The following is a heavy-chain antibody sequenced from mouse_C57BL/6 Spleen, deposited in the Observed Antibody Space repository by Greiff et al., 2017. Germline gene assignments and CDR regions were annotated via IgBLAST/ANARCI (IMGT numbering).Heavy chain of an antibody. J-gene: IGHJ4*01. CDR3: ARGPYDYDYAMDY. CDR2: IDPSDSYT. CDR1: GYTFTSYW. D-gene: IGHD2-4*01. V-gene: IGHV1-69*01. Sequence: QVHVKQPGAELVMPGASVKLSCKASGYTFTSYWMHWVKQRPGQGLEWIGEIDPSDSYTNYNQKFKGKSTLTVDKSSSTAYMQLSSLTSEDSAVYYCARGPYDYDYAMDYWGQGTSVTVSS.